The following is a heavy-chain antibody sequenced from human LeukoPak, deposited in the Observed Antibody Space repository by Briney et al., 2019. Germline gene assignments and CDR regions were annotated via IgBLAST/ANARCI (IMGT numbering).Heavy chain of an antibody. D-gene: IGHD5-24*01. J-gene: IGHJ4*02. V-gene: IGHV1-3*01. CDR2: VSAADDP. CDR3: AMSVEMPPIPSFDY. CDR1: GYIFTPHH. Sequence: GASVKVSCKTSGYIFTPHHIHWMRQAPGQGLELLGWVSAADDPEYSQKFQGRVVITRDASATTSYLELNSLKSEDTAVYYCAMSVEMPPIPSFDYWGQGTLVTVSS.